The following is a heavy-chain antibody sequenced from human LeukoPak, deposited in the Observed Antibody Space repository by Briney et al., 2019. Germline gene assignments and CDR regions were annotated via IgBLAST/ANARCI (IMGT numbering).Heavy chain of an antibody. CDR3: ARAIRGYSGYDFLGTRYLDL. V-gene: IGHV4-59*12. J-gene: IGHJ2*01. CDR1: GGSISSYY. CDR2: IYYSGST. Sequence: SETLSLTCTVSGGSISSYYWSWIRQPPGKGLEWIGYIYYSGSTNYNPSLKSRVTISVDTSKNQFSLKLSSVTAADTAVYYCARAIRGYSGYDFLGTRYLDLWGRGTLVTVSS. D-gene: IGHD5-12*01.